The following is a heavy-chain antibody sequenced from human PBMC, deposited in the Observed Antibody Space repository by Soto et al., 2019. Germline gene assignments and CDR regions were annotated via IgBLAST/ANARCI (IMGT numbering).Heavy chain of an antibody. D-gene: IGHD4-17*01. CDR2: IYHSGST. J-gene: IGHJ4*02. Sequence: ETLSLTCAVSGYSISSGYYWGWIRQPPGKGLEWIGNIYHSGSTYYNPSLKSRVTISVDTSKNQFSLKLSSVTAADTAVYYCARTPNGYGDYYFDYWGQGSLVIVSS. CDR1: GYSISSGYY. V-gene: IGHV4-38-2*01. CDR3: ARTPNGYGDYYFDY.